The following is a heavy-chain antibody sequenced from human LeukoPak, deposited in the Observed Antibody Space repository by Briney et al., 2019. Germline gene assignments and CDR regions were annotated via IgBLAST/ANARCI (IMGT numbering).Heavy chain of an antibody. CDR2: ISSSGSAI. D-gene: IGHD2-2*01. CDR3: ARDIVVVPAATDYYYGMDV. V-gene: IGHV3-48*04. CDR1: GFTFSSYS. Sequence: GGSLRLSCAASGFTFSSYSMNWVRQAPGKGLEWVSYISSSGSAIYYADSVKGRFTISRDNAKNSLYLQMNSLRAEDTAVYYCARDIVVVPAATDYYYGMDVWGQGTTVTVSS. J-gene: IGHJ6*02.